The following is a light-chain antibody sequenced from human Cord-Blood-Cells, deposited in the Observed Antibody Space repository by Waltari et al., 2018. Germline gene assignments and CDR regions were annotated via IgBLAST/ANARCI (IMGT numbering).Light chain of an antibody. CDR2: AGS. Sequence: QSALPQPASVSGCPGHSIPIPCTGTSSDVGRYNLVSWYQQHPGKAPKLMIYAGSKRPSGVSNRFSGSKSGNTASLTISGLQAEDEADYYCCSYAGSSTLVFGGGTKLTVL. CDR3: CSYAGSSTLV. CDR1: SSDVGRYNL. V-gene: IGLV2-23*01. J-gene: IGLJ2*01.